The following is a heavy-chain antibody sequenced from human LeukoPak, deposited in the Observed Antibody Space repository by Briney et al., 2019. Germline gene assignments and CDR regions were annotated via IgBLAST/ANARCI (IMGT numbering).Heavy chain of an antibody. D-gene: IGHD3-3*01. CDR2: ISDGGGST. CDR3: AKDSTVSGSYYGMDV. Sequence: GGSLRLSCAASGFAFNNYVMTWVRQAPGKGLEWVSSISDGGGSTYYTDSVKGRFTISRDNSKNTLYLQVNSLRAEDTALYYCAKDSTVSGSYYGMDVWGQGTTVTVSS. J-gene: IGHJ6*02. V-gene: IGHV3-23*01. CDR1: GFAFNNYV.